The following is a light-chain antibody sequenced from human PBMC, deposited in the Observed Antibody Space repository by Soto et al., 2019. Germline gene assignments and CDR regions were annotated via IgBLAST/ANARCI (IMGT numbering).Light chain of an antibody. CDR1: QSISSW. CDR3: QQYNSYDT. V-gene: IGKV1-5*01. CDR2: DAS. Sequence: DIQMTQSPSTLSASVGDRDTITCRASQSISSWLAWYQQKPGKAPKLLIYDASSLESGVPSRFSGSGSGTEFTLTISSLQPDDFATYYCQQYNSYDTFGQGTKLEIK. J-gene: IGKJ2*01.